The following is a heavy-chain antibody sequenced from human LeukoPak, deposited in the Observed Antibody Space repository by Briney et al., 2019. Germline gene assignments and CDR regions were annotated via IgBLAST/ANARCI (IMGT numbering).Heavy chain of an antibody. Sequence: GGSLRLSWAASGFTFSSYSMSWVRQAPGKGLEWVSSIISSSSYIYYADSVKGRFTISRDNAKNSLYLKMDSLRAEDPAVYYCAKDYSSGWGLDYWGQGPLVTVSS. D-gene: IGHD6-19*01. CDR2: IISSSSYI. J-gene: IGHJ4*02. CDR1: GFTFSSYS. CDR3: AKDYSSGWGLDY. V-gene: IGHV3-21*04.